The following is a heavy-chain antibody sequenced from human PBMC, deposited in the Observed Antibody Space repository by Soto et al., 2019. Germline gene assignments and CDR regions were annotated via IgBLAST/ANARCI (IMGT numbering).Heavy chain of an antibody. CDR2: IYSGGST. J-gene: IGHJ3*02. Sequence: EVQLVETGGGLIQPGGSLRLSCAASGFTVSSNYMSWVRQAPGKGLEWVSVIYSGGSTYYADSVKGRFTISRDNSKNTLYLQMNSLRAEDTAVYYGARDLGAVAGTGGADIWGQGTMVTVSS. CDR1: GFTVSSNY. D-gene: IGHD6-19*01. V-gene: IGHV3-53*02. CDR3: ARDLGAVAGTGGADI.